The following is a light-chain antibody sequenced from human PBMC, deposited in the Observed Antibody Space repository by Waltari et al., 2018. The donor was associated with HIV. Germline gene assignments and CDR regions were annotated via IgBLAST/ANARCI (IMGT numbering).Light chain of an antibody. CDR2: AAS. J-gene: IGKJ1*01. CDR1: QGIRND. V-gene: IGKV1-6*01. CDR3: LQDYNYPWT. Sequence: AIQMTQSPSSLSASVGDRVSVTCRASQGIRNDLGWYQQTPGKAPKILISAASSLQSGVPSRFSGSGSGTDFTLTISSLQPEDFATYYCLQDYNYPWTFGQGTKVEIK.